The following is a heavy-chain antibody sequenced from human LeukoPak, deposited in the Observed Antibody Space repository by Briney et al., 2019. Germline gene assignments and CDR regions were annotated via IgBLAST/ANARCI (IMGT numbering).Heavy chain of an antibody. CDR3: ARVSGYDWESFYDY. CDR2: IYYSGST. J-gene: IGHJ4*02. V-gene: IGHV4-59*01. Sequence: SETLSLTCTVSRGSISGYSWSWIRQSPGGGLEWIGYIYYSGSTNYNPSLKSRVTISIDTSKNQFSLKLSSVTAADTAVYYCARVSGYDWESFYDYWGQGTLVTVSS. D-gene: IGHD5-12*01. CDR1: RGSISGYS.